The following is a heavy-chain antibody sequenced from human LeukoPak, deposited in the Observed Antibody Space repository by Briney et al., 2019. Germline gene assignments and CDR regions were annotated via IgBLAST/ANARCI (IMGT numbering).Heavy chain of an antibody. D-gene: IGHD3-22*01. Sequence: GGSLRLSCAASGFTFSNYGMNWVRQAPGKGLEWVSGITGNGGTTYYADSVKGRFTISRDNAKNSLSLQVNSLSAEDTAVYYCARSRSGYYEDYWGQGTLVTVSS. CDR3: ARSRSGYYEDY. CDR1: GFTFSNYG. V-gene: IGHV3-23*01. J-gene: IGHJ4*02. CDR2: ITGNGGTT.